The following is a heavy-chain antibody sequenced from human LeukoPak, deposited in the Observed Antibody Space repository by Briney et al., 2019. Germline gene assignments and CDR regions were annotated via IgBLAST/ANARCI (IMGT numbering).Heavy chain of an antibody. D-gene: IGHD3-22*01. J-gene: IGHJ4*02. CDR3: TKNYYDSSGYFGGDDY. Sequence: GGPLRLSCAASGFTFSSYAMSWVRQAPGKGLEWVGFIRSKAYGGTTEYAASVKGRFTISRDDSKSIAYLQMNSLKTEDTAVYYCTKNYYDSSGYFGGDDYWGQGTLVTVSS. CDR2: IRSKAYGGTT. V-gene: IGHV3-49*04. CDR1: GFTFSSYA.